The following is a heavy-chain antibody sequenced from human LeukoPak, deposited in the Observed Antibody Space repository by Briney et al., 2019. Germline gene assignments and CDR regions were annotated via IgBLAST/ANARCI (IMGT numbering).Heavy chain of an antibody. CDR3: AREYSSSWPYYYYMDV. CDR1: GGSISSYY. Sequence: SETLSLTCTVSGGSISSYYWSWIRQPAGKGLEWIGRIYTSGSTNYNPSLKSRVTMSVDTSKNQFSLKLSSVTAADTAVYYCAREYSSSWPYYYYMDVWGKGTTVTISS. V-gene: IGHV4-4*07. CDR2: IYTSGST. J-gene: IGHJ6*03. D-gene: IGHD6-13*01.